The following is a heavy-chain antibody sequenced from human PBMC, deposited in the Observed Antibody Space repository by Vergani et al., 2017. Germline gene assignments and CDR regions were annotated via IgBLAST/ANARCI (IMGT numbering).Heavy chain of an antibody. J-gene: IGHJ3*02. D-gene: IGHD5-12*01. V-gene: IGHV1-2*02. CDR3: ARDFVPHPDGGYWLRAFDI. Sequence: QVQLVQSGAEVKKPGASVKVSCKASGYTFTGYYMHWVRQAPGQGLEWMGWINPNSGGTNYAQKFQGRVTMTRDTSISTAYMELSRLRSDDTAVYYCARDFVPHPDGGYWLRAFDIWGQGTMVTVSS. CDR1: GYTFTGYY. CDR2: INPNSGGT.